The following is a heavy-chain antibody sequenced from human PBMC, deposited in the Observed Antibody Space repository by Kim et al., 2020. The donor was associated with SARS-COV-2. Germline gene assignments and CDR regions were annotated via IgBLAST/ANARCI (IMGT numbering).Heavy chain of an antibody. CDR2: ISYHGSNK. CDR1: GFTFSSYA. Sequence: GGSLRLSCAASGFTFSSYAMHWVRQAPGKGLEWVAVISYHGSNKYYADSVKGRFTISRDNSKNTLYLQMNSLRAEDTAVYYCARDRVVGFGAKGLYYYYYGMDVWGQGTTVTVSS. D-gene: IGHD3-3*01. J-gene: IGHJ6*02. V-gene: IGHV3-30*04. CDR3: ARDRVVGFGAKGLYYYYYGMDV.